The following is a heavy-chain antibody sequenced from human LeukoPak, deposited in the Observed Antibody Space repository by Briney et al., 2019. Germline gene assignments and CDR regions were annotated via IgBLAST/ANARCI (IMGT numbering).Heavy chain of an antibody. CDR3: ARERVGDFDY. CDR2: ISSSSGTI. CDR1: GFTFSSYW. J-gene: IGHJ4*02. Sequence: GGSLRLSCAASGFTFSSYWMNWVRQAPGQGLEWVSYISSSSGTIYYADSVKGRFTISRDKAKNSLYLQMNSLRDDDTAVYYCARERVGDFDYGGQGTLFTVSS. D-gene: IGHD4-17*01. V-gene: IGHV3-48*02.